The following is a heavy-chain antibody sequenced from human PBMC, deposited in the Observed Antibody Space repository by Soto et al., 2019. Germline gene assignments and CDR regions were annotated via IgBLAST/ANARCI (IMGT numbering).Heavy chain of an antibody. CDR1: GFSLSTSGVG. Sequence: QITLKESGPTLVKPTQTLTLTCTFSGFSLSTSGVGVGWIRQPPGKALEWLALIYWDDDKRYSPSLKSRLTITKDTSKNQVVLTMTNMDPVDTATYYCAHRPLYYGSGSPYFDYWGQGTLVTVSS. V-gene: IGHV2-5*02. D-gene: IGHD3-10*01. CDR3: AHRPLYYGSGSPYFDY. CDR2: IYWDDDK. J-gene: IGHJ4*02.